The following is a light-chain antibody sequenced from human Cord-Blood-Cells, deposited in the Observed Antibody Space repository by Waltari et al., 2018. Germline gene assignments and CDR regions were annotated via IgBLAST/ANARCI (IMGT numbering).Light chain of an antibody. Sequence: DIVMTQSPDSLAVSLGERATINCKSSQSVLYSSNNKNYLAWYQQKPGQPPKLLIYCASTRESGVPDRFSGSGSGTDFTLTISSLQAEDVAVYYCQQYDSTPITFGQGTRLEIK. V-gene: IGKV4-1*01. CDR3: QQYDSTPIT. CDR1: QSVLYSSNNKNY. J-gene: IGKJ5*01. CDR2: CAS.